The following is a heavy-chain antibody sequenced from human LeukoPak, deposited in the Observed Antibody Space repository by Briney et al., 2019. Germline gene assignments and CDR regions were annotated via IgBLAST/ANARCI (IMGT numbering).Heavy chain of an antibody. V-gene: IGHV3-66*02. CDR2: IYGDNAA. Sequence: PGGSLRLSCAASGINVTTNYMTWIRQAPGKGLEWVSLIYGDNAAYYAESVRGRFIISRDNLKNTLFLQTNSVRAEDTALYYCVSSTGQQFIPYDYWGHGTHVTVSS. D-gene: IGHD6-13*01. J-gene: IGHJ4*01. CDR1: GINVTTNY. CDR3: VSSTGQQFIPYDY.